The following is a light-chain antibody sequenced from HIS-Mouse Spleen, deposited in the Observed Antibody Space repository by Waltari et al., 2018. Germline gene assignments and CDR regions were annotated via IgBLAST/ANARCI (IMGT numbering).Light chain of an antibody. Sequence: QSALTHPRPVSGSPGQSVTIPCTGISSDVGGYNYAPWYQQHPGKAPKLMIYDVSKRPSGVPDRFSGSKSGNTASLTISVLQAEDEADYYCCSYAGSYTGVFGTGTKVTVL. V-gene: IGLV2-11*01. CDR3: CSYAGSYTGV. CDR2: DVS. J-gene: IGLJ1*01. CDR1: SSDVGGYNY.